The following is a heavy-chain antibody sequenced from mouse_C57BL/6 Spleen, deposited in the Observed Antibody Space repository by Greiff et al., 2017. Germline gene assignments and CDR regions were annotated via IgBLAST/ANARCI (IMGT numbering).Heavy chain of an antibody. J-gene: IGHJ3*01. CDR1: GYAFTNYL. V-gene: IGHV1-54*01. CDR3: AKNSYYYGSSYPFAY. CDR2: INPGSGGT. Sequence: QVQLQQSGAELVRPGTSVKVSCKASGYAFTNYLIEWVKQRPGQGLEWIGVINPGSGGTNYNEKFKGKATLTADKSSSTAYMQLSSLTSEDSAVYFCAKNSYYYGSSYPFAYWGQGTLVTVSA. D-gene: IGHD1-1*01.